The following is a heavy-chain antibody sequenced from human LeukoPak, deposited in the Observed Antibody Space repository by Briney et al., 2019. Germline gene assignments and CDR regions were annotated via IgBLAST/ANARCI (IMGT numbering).Heavy chain of an antibody. D-gene: IGHD2-2*01. Sequence: SETLSLTCTVSGSIIGYYWSWIRQPPGKGLEWIGYIYTSGSTNYNPSLESRVTISVDTSKNQFSLGLSSVTAADTAVYYCARQKCTSTSCLTKNAFDIWGQGTMVTVSS. V-gene: IGHV4-4*09. CDR1: GSIIGYY. CDR2: IYTSGST. CDR3: ARQKCTSTSCLTKNAFDI. J-gene: IGHJ3*02.